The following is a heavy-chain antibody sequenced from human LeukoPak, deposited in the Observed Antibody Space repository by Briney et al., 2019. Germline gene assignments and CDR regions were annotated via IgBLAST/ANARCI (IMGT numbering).Heavy chain of an antibody. CDR3: ARTSLVREIPLDN. D-gene: IGHD3-10*01. V-gene: IGHV1-2*02. CDR1: GNSLTGCY. Sequence: GASVKVSCKASGNSLTGCYMQWVRQAPGQGLEWMGWINFNSGGAHYAQKFQGRVTITRDTSISTVYMELSSLRSDDTALYYCARTSLVREIPLDNWGQGTLVTVSS. J-gene: IGHJ4*02. CDR2: INFNSGGA.